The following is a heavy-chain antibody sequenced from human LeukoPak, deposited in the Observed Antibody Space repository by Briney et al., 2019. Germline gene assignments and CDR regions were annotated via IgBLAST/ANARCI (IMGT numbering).Heavy chain of an antibody. CDR1: GGSISSHY. V-gene: IGHV4-59*11. D-gene: IGHD3/OR15-3a*01. CDR2: IYYSGST. J-gene: IGHJ2*01. CDR3: ARLKGLGDWYFDL. Sequence: PSETLSLTCTVSGGSISSHYWSWIRQPPGKGLEWIGCIYYSGSTNYNPSLKSRVIISVDTSKNQFSLKLSSVTAADTAVYYCARLKGLGDWYFDLWGRGTLVTVSS.